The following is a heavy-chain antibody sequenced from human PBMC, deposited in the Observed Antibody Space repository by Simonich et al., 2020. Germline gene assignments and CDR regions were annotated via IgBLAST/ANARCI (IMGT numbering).Heavy chain of an antibody. CDR2: ISSSSSYI. CDR1: GFTFSSYS. J-gene: IGHJ6*02. D-gene: IGHD6-19*01. Sequence: EVQLVESGGGLVKPGGSLRLSCAASGFTFSSYSMNWVRQAPGKGLEWVSSISSSSSYIYYADSGKGRFTISRDNAKNSLYLLMNSLRAEDTAVDYCARWIAVAGTGAYGMDVWGQGTTVTVSS. CDR3: ARWIAVAGTGAYGMDV. V-gene: IGHV3-21*01.